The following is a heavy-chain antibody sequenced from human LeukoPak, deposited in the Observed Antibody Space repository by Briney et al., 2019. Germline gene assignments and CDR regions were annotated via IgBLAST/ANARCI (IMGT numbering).Heavy chain of an antibody. V-gene: IGHV3-30*02. D-gene: IGHD1-14*01. CDR3: ARDLHPWTGDY. J-gene: IGHJ4*02. Sequence: PGGSLRLSCAASGFTFSAYGMHWFRQAPGKGLEWVAFIQNDGSKNYYADSVKGLFTISRDNSKNTLYLHMNSLRLEDTAVYYCARDLHPWTGDYWGQGTLVTVSS. CDR1: GFTFSAYG. CDR2: IQNDGSKN.